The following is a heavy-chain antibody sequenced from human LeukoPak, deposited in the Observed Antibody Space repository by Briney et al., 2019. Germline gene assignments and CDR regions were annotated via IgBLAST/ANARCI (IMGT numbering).Heavy chain of an antibody. Sequence: PSETLSLTCTVSGGSISSYYWSWIRQPPGKGLEWIGYIYYSGSTNYNPSLKSRVTISVDTSKNQFSLKLSSVTAADTAVYYCAIGYCSSTSCLDYWGQGTLVTVSS. CDR3: AIGYCSSTSCLDY. CDR1: GGSISSYY. CDR2: IYYSGST. D-gene: IGHD2-2*01. J-gene: IGHJ4*02. V-gene: IGHV4-59*08.